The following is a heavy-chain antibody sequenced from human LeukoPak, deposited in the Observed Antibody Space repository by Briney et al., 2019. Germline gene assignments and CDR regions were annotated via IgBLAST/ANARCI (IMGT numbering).Heavy chain of an antibody. CDR2: ISTSSSYI. CDR3: ARGSVVVAAADNWFDP. Sequence: PGGSLRLSCAASGFTFSSYSMNWVRQAPGKGLEWVSSISTSSSYIYYADSLKGRFTISRDNARNSLYLQMNSLRAEDTAVYYCARGSVVVAAADNWFDPWGQGTLVTVSS. V-gene: IGHV3-21*01. J-gene: IGHJ5*02. D-gene: IGHD2-15*01. CDR1: GFTFSSYS.